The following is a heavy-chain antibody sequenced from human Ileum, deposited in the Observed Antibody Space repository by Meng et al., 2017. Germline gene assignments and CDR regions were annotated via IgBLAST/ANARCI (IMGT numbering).Heavy chain of an antibody. CDR1: RYTFTNYD. V-gene: IGHV7-4-1*02. Sequence: RVQXGSALKKPGXSVTVSCKASRYTFTNYDINWVRPAPGQGLEWMGWINTNTGNPTYAQGFTGRFVFSLDTSVNTAHLQISTLTAEDTAVYYCATSGGGFDYWGQGALVTVSS. CDR2: INTNTGNP. D-gene: IGHD1-26*01. CDR3: ATSGGGFDY. J-gene: IGHJ4*02.